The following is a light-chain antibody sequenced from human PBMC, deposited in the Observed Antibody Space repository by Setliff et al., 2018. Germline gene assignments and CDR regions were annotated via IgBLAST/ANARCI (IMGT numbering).Light chain of an antibody. CDR1: SSDVGSYDL. CDR3: NAYASDTTYV. Sequence: QSVLTQPASVFGSPGQSITISCSGTSSDVGSYDLVSWYQQHPGKAPKLIIYGVSDRPSGVSSRLSGSKSGNTAYLTISGLQTEDEAEYYCNAYASDTTYVFGSGTKVTVL. CDR2: GVS. J-gene: IGLJ1*01. V-gene: IGLV2-14*03.